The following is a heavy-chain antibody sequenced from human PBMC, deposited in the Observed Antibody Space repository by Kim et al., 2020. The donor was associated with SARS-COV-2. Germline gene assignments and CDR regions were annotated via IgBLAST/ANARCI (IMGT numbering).Heavy chain of an antibody. Sequence: GGSLRLSCAASGFTFSSYAMHWVRQAPGKGLEWVAVISYDGSNKYYADSVKGRFTISRDNSKNTLYLQMNSLRAEDTAVYYCAREYSSSLGWGDYYYGMDVWGQGTTVTVSS. CDR2: ISYDGSNK. CDR3: AREYSSSLGWGDYYYGMDV. J-gene: IGHJ6*02. V-gene: IGHV3-30-3*01. CDR1: GFTFSSYA. D-gene: IGHD6-6*01.